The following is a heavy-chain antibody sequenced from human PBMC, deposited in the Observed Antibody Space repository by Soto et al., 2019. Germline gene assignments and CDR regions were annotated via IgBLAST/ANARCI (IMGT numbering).Heavy chain of an antibody. CDR3: ARMKGYVYYYGMDV. CDR1: GGSFSCYY. D-gene: IGHD5-12*01. J-gene: IGHJ6*02. Sequence: SETLSLTFAVYGGSFSCYYWSWIRQPPGKGLEWIGEINHSGSTNYNPSLKSRVTISVDTSKNQFSLKLSSVTAADTAVYYCARMKGYVYYYGMDVWGQGTTVTVSS. V-gene: IGHV4-34*01. CDR2: INHSGST.